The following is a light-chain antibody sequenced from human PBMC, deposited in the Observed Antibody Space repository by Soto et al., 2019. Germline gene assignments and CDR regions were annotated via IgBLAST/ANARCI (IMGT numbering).Light chain of an antibody. J-gene: IGLJ3*02. CDR1: SSDVGRYNR. V-gene: IGLV2-18*02. CDR2: EVS. CDR3: SSYAGSSTVV. Sequence: QSVLTQPPSVSGSPGQSVTISCTGTSSDVGRYNRVSWYQQPPGTAPKLMIYEVSSRPSGVPDRFSGSKSGNTASLTISGLRSDDEADYYCSSYAGSSTVVFGGGTKVTVL.